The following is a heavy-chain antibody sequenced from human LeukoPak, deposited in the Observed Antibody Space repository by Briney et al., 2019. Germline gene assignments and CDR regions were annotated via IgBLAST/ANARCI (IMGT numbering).Heavy chain of an antibody. D-gene: IGHD2-15*01. CDR1: GFTFSSSA. CDR2: ITDSGDGT. V-gene: IGHV3-23*01. Sequence: GGSLRLSCAASGFTFSSSAMRWVRQAPGKGLQWVSSITDSGDGTYYADSVKGRFTISRDDSKSTLYLQMNSLRAEDTAVYYCAKDSPVATRWGQGTLVTVSS. J-gene: IGHJ4*02. CDR3: AKDSPVATR.